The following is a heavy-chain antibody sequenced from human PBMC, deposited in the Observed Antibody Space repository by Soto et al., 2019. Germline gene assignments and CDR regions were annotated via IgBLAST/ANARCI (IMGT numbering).Heavy chain of an antibody. J-gene: IGHJ3*01. CDR1: GYTFTSYG. Sequence: QVQLVQSGAEVKKPGASVKVSCKASGYTFTSYGISWVRQAPGQGPAWMGWTSTYNGDRFYAQKFQGRVTMATDTSTTTAYMELRSLRSDDTALYYCARDLYYYASGNYYDTFDVWGQGTLVTVSS. CDR2: TSTYNGDR. CDR3: ARDLYYYASGNYYDTFDV. V-gene: IGHV1-18*01. D-gene: IGHD3-10*01.